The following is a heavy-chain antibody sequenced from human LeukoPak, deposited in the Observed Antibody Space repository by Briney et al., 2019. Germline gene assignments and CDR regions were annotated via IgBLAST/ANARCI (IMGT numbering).Heavy chain of an antibody. CDR1: GFTFSSYS. J-gene: IGHJ4*02. Sequence: GSLRLSCAASGFTFSSYSMNWVRQAPGKGLEWVSSISSSSSYIYYADSVKGRFTISRDNAKNSLYLQMNSLRAEDTAIYYCAKGSLRLGELSSWTLDYWGQGTLVAVSS. CDR3: AKGSLRLGELSSWTLDY. CDR2: ISSSSSYI. V-gene: IGHV3-21*04. D-gene: IGHD3-16*02.